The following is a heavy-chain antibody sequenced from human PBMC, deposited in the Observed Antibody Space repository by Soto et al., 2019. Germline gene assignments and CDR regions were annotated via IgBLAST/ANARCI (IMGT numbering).Heavy chain of an antibody. CDR3: ARGLVVVAATSGSWFDP. V-gene: IGHV4-34*01. CDR2: INHSGST. J-gene: IGHJ5*02. CDR1: GGSFSGYY. D-gene: IGHD2-15*01. Sequence: SETLSLTCAVYGGSFSGYYWSWIRQPPGKGLEWIGEINHSGSTNYNPSLKSRVTISVDTSKNQFSLKLSSVTAADTAVYYCARGLVVVAATSGSWFDPWGQGTLVTVPQ.